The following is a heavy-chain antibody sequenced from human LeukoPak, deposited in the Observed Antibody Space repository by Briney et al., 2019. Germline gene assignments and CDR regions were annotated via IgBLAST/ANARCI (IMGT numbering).Heavy chain of an antibody. CDR3: ARQGWAYYGSGSYTYFDY. J-gene: IGHJ4*02. Sequence: SETLSLTCTVSGGSLSSGGYSWGWVRQPPGKGLEYIGYIYHRGSTYYNPSLQSRVTISMDRSKNHFSLELTSVTAADTGVYYCARQGWAYYGSGSYTYFDYWGQGTLVTVSS. CDR2: IYHRGST. CDR1: GGSLSSGGYS. V-gene: IGHV4-30-2*01. D-gene: IGHD3-10*01.